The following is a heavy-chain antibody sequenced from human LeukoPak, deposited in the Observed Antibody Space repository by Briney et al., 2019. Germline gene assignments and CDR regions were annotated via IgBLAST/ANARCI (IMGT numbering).Heavy chain of an antibody. CDR1: GYTFTSYD. V-gene: IGHV1-8*01. D-gene: IGHD3-22*01. CDR3: ARASRQVKGYDSAGYYYFSY. CDR2: MNPGSGNT. J-gene: IGHJ4*02. Sequence: GASVTVSCKASGYTFTSYDINWVRQATGQGLEWMGWMNPGSGNTGLAQKFQGRVTMTSNTSTSTAYMELSSLRSEDTAVYFCARASRQVKGYDSAGYYYFSYWGQGAVVTVSS.